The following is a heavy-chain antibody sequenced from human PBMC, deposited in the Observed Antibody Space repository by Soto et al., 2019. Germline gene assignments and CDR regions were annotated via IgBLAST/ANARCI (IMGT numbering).Heavy chain of an antibody. Sequence: GGSLRLSCAASGFTLSGSAVHWVRQAPGKGLEWVGRIRSKANNYATTYGAPVKGRFTISRDDSKNTAYLQMNSLITEDTAVYFCSSPSRASCCGATCYGYLGQGTLVTVSS. CDR3: SSPSRASCCGATCYGY. CDR1: GFTLSGSA. D-gene: IGHD2-21*01. J-gene: IGHJ4*02. V-gene: IGHV3-73*01. CDR2: IRSKANNYAT.